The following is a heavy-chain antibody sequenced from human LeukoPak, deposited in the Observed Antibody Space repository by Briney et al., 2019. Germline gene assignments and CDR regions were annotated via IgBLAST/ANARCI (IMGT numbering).Heavy chain of an antibody. V-gene: IGHV4-4*07. J-gene: IGHJ3*02. Sequence: SETLSLTCTVSGGSISGYYWSWIRQPARKGLEWLGRVYTSGSTNYNPSLKSRVTISMDTSKNRFSLKLSSVTAADTAVYYCARDGRQRITMDTGALDIWGQGTMVTVSS. CDR1: GGSISGYY. CDR3: ARDGRQRITMDTGALDI. CDR2: VYTSGST. D-gene: IGHD3-10*01.